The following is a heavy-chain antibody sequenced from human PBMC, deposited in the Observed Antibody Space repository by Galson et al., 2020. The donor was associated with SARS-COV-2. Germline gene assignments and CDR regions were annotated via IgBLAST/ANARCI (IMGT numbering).Heavy chain of an antibody. Sequence: GESLKISCAASGFTFSSYAMHWVRQAPGKGLEWVAVISYDGSNKYYADSVKGRFTISRDNSKNTLYLQMNSLRAEDTAVYYCARTYSGSYYYYFDHWGQGTLVTVSS. D-gene: IGHD1-26*01. CDR2: ISYDGSNK. CDR3: ARTYSGSYYYYFDH. CDR1: GFTFSSYA. J-gene: IGHJ4*02. V-gene: IGHV3-30*04.